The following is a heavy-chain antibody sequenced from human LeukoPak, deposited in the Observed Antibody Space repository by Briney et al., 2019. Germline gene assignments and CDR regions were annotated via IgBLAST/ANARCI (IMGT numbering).Heavy chain of an antibody. CDR2: IYHSGST. J-gene: IGHJ4*02. CDR1: GGSISSGGYY. Sequence: SETLSLTCTVSGGSISSGGYYWSWIRQPPGKGLEWIGYIYHSGSTYYNPSLKSRVTISVDRSKNQFSLKLSSVTAADTAVYYCARWELREGYFDYWGQGTLVTVSS. D-gene: IGHD1-26*01. V-gene: IGHV4-30-2*01. CDR3: ARWELREGYFDY.